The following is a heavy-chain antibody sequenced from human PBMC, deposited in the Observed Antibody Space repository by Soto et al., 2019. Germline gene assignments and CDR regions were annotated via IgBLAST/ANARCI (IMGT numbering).Heavy chain of an antibody. D-gene: IGHD2-15*01. CDR1: GFTVSSNY. J-gene: IGHJ6*03. CDR2: IYSGGST. Sequence: PGGSLRLSCAASGFTVSSNYMSWVRQAPGKGLEWVSVIYSGGSTYYAESMKGRFTISRDNSKNTLYLQMNSLRADDTAVYYCASEKCVVVVAASPFPLYYYYYMDVWSKGTTVTVSS. V-gene: IGHV3-66*01. CDR3: ASEKCVVVVAASPFPLYYYYYMDV.